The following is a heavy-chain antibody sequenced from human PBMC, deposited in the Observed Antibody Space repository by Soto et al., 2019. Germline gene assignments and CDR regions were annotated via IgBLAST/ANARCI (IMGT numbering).Heavy chain of an antibody. Sequence: QVQLVQSGPEVKNPGSSVKVSCKASGGSFSDSALSWVRQAPGQGLEWMGGIIPLFGSPDYAQKFLGRVTVTADESTRTAYMELSRLRTEDTAVYYCAREARGYGGGYSYYGMDVWCQGTTVTVS. CDR3: AREARGYGGGYSYYGMDV. D-gene: IGHD6-25*01. CDR1: GGSFSDSA. CDR2: IIPLFGSP. J-gene: IGHJ6*02. V-gene: IGHV1-69*01.